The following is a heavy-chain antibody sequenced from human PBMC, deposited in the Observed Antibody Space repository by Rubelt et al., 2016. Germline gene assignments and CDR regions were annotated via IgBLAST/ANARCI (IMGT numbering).Heavy chain of an antibody. J-gene: IGHJ3*02. D-gene: IGHD6-19*01. CDR1: GFTFSSYS. CDR3: ARALGSGWSPHDAFDI. V-gene: IGHV3-21*01. CDR2: ISSSSSYI. Sequence: ASGFTFSSYSMNWVRQAPGKGLEWVSSISSSSSYIYYADSVKGRFTISRDNAKNSLYLQMNSLRAEDTAVYYCARALGSGWSPHDAFDIWGQGTMVTVSS.